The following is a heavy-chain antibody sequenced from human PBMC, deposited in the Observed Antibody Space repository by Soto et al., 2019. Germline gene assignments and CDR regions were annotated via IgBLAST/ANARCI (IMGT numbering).Heavy chain of an antibody. Sequence: SETLSLTCTVSGGSISSFSSYSWGWIRQPPGRGLELIGSYYYSGGTHLNPSLESRVTIAVDTSKNQLSLRLSSVTAADTAVYYCASSQRSGFSEYFDPWGQGTLVTVSS. CDR3: ASSQRSGFSEYFDP. V-gene: IGHV4-61*05. J-gene: IGHJ5*02. CDR2: YYYSGGT. CDR1: GGSISSFSSYS. D-gene: IGHD3-3*01.